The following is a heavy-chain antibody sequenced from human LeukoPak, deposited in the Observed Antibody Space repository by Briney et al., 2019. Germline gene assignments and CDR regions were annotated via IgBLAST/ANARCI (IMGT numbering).Heavy chain of an antibody. V-gene: IGHV4-34*01. CDR2: INHSGST. CDR1: GGSFSNYY. D-gene: IGHD3-10*01. CDR3: AREADGSGSFDY. J-gene: IGHJ4*02. Sequence: SETLSLTCAVYGGSFSNYYWSWIRQPPATGLERIGEINHSGSTNYNPSLKSRVTISVDTSKNQFSLKLSSVTAADTAVYYCAREADGSGSFDYWGQGTLVTVSS.